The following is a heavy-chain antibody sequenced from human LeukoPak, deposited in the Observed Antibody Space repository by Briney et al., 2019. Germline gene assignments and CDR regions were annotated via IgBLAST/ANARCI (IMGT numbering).Heavy chain of an antibody. CDR2: INHSGST. J-gene: IGHJ4*02. V-gene: IGHV4-34*01. CDR1: GGSFSGYY. D-gene: IGHD3-16*02. CDR3: ARDSDYVWGSYRSPDY. Sequence: SETLSHTCAVYGGSFSGYYWSWIRQPPGKGLEWIGEINHSGSTNYNPSLKSRVTISVDTSKNQFSLKLSSVTAADTAVYYCARDSDYVWGSYRSPDYWGQGTLVTVSS.